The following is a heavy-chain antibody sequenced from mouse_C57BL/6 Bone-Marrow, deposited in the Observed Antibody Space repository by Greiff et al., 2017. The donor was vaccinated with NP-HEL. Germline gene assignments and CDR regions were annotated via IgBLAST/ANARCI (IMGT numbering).Heavy chain of an antibody. V-gene: IGHV1-19*01. CDR2: INPYNGGT. J-gene: IGHJ3*01. CDR3: ARGEAQAPFAY. Sequence: VQLKQSGPVLVKPGASVKMSCKASGYTFTDYYMNWVKQSPGKSLEWIGVINPYNGGTSYNQKFKGKATLTVDKSSSTAYMQLNSLTSEDSAVYYCARGEAQAPFAYWGQGTLVTVSA. D-gene: IGHD3-2*02. CDR1: GYTFTDYY.